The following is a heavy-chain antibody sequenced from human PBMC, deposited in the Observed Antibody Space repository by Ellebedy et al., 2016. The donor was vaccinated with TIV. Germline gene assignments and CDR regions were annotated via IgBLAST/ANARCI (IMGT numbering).Heavy chain of an antibody. CDR2: IKSDASDA. J-gene: IGHJ4*02. Sequence: PGGSLRLSCAASGFTFSGYAMHWVRQAPGKGLEWVAVIKSDASDADYAESVKGRFTISRDNSKSMLHLQMNGLRADDTATYYCARRGYNYEGLFDYWGQGALVTVSS. CDR3: ARRGYNYEGLFDY. D-gene: IGHD5-18*01. V-gene: IGHV3-30*01. CDR1: GFTFSGYA.